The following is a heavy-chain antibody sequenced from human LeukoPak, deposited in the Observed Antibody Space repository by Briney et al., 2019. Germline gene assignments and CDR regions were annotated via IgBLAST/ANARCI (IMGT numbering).Heavy chain of an antibody. V-gene: IGHV4-59*08. CDR1: GGTISSYY. J-gene: IGHJ4*02. Sequence: SETLSLTCTVSGGTISSYYWNWIRQPPGKGLEWIGYIHYSGSTKYNPSLKSRVTISVDTSKNQFSLKLSSVTAADAAVYYCARWYSSGWAFDYWGQGTLVTVSS. CDR2: IHYSGST. D-gene: IGHD6-19*01. CDR3: ARWYSSGWAFDY.